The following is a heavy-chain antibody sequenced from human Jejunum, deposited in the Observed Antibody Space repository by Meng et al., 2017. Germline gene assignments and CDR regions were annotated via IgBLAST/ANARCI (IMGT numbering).Heavy chain of an antibody. V-gene: IGHV1-3*01. D-gene: IGHD7-27*01. CDR1: ENTFTRYP. CDR2: INAGNGNT. Sequence: QVQVVQSGAEVRKPGASVKVSCKASENTFTRYPTHWVRQAPGQRLEWMGWINAGNGNTKYSQKFQGRVTITSDTSASTAYMELSSLRSEDTAVYYCARASSILGGFGSWGQGTLVTVSS. J-gene: IGHJ4*01. CDR3: ARASSILGGFGS.